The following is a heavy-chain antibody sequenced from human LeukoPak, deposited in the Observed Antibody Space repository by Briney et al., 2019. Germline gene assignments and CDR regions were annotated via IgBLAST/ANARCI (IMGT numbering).Heavy chain of an antibody. Sequence: SETLSLTCAVYGGSFSGKYWGPIRQPPGKGLEWIGSIYYSGITYDNPSLKSRVTISVDTSKNQFSLKLSSVTAADTAVYYCATQGYSSSSGGQVFYVMDVWGQGTTVTVSS. CDR3: ATQGYSSSSGGQVFYVMDV. D-gene: IGHD6-6*01. CDR1: GGSFSGKY. CDR2: IYYSGIT. V-gene: IGHV4-39*01. J-gene: IGHJ6*02.